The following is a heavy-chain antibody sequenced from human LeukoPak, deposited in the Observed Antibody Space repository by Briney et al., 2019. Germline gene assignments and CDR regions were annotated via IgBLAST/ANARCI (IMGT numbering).Heavy chain of an antibody. V-gene: IGHV3-53*04. J-gene: IGHJ3*02. CDR2: IYSGGST. D-gene: IGHD4-23*01. CDR3: ARGCDYGGNSATDDAFDI. Sequence: GGSLRLSCAASGFTVSSNYMSWVRQAPGKGLEWVSVIYSGGSTYYADSVKGRFTISRHNSKNTLYLQMNSLRAEDTAVYYCARGCDYGGNSATDDAFDIWGQGTMVTVSS. CDR1: GFTVSSNY.